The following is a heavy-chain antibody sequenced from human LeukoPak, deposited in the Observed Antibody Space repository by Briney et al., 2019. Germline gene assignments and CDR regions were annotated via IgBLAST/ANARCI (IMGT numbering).Heavy chain of an antibody. J-gene: IGHJ4*02. D-gene: IGHD2-21*01. V-gene: IGHV3-43*01. CDR2: ISWDGGSI. Sequence: TGGSLRLSCAASGFTFDHYSMHWVRQAPGKGLEWVSLISWDGGSIYYADSVKGRFTISRDNSKNTLYLQMNSLRAEDTAVYYCAKSSPPLVAPGYWGQGTLVTVSS. CDR3: AKSSPPLVAPGY. CDR1: GFTFDHYS.